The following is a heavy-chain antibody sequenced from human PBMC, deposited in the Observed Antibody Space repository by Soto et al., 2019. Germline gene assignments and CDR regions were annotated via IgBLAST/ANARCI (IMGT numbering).Heavy chain of an antibody. CDR2: INPGNGNT. Sequence: ASVKVSCKASGYTFTNYALHWVRQAPGQRLEWMGWINPGNGNTKSSQKFQGRVTITRDTSASTAYMELSSLRSEDTAVYYCARGGDIVVVAADYGMDVWGQGXTVTVYS. CDR1: GYTFTNYA. D-gene: IGHD2-15*01. CDR3: ARGGDIVVVAADYGMDV. J-gene: IGHJ6*02. V-gene: IGHV1-3*01.